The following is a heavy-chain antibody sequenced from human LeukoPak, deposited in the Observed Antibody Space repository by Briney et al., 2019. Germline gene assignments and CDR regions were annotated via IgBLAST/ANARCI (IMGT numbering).Heavy chain of an antibody. J-gene: IGHJ4*02. Sequence: SETLSLTCTVSGGSISSYYWSWIRRPPGKGLEWIGYIYYGGSTNYNPSLKSRVTISVDTSKNQFSLKLSSVTAADTAVYYCARVKYYYDSSGYYRIYYFDYWGQGTLVTVSS. CDR2: IYYGGST. CDR1: GGSISSYY. D-gene: IGHD3-22*01. CDR3: ARVKYYYDSSGYYRIYYFDY. V-gene: IGHV4-59*01.